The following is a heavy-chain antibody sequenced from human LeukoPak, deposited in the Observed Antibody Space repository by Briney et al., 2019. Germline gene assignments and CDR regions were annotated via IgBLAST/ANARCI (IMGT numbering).Heavy chain of an antibody. CDR1: GGSFSGYY. D-gene: IGHD1-1*01. CDR3: ARDRPIGTYYYYMDV. Sequence: PSETLSLTCAVYGGSFSGYYWSWIRQPAGKGLEWIGRVYTSGSSNHNPSLKSRITMSVDASKKQVSLKLSSVTAADTAVYYCARDRPIGTYYYYMDVWGKGTTVTISS. CDR2: VYTSGSS. J-gene: IGHJ6*03. V-gene: IGHV4-4*07.